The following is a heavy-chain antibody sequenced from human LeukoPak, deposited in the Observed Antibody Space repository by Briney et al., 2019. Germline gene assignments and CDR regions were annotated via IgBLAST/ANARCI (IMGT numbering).Heavy chain of an antibody. CDR2: INSDGSWT. CDR1: GNYW. V-gene: IGHV3-74*01. CDR3: ARDLAAAAGSY. D-gene: IGHD6-13*01. J-gene: IGHJ4*02. Sequence: PGGSLRLSCAASGNYWMHWVRQVPGKGLVWVSHINSDGSWTSYADSVKGRFTISRDNAKNSLYLQMNSLRAEDTAVYYCARDLAAAAGSYWGQGTLVTVSS.